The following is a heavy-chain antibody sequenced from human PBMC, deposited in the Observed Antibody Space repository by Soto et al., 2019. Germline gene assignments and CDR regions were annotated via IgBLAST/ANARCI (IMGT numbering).Heavy chain of an antibody. Sequence: SETLSLTCTVSGGSISSFYWTWIRQPAGKGLEWIGRIYTTGSTNYNPSLKSRVTMSLDTSKNEFSLKLKSVTAADTALYYCASGLYDRSGYSGNDAFDIWGQGTVVTVSS. J-gene: IGHJ3*02. V-gene: IGHV4-4*07. CDR3: ASGLYDRSGYSGNDAFDI. CDR1: GGSISSFY. CDR2: IYTTGST. D-gene: IGHD3-22*01.